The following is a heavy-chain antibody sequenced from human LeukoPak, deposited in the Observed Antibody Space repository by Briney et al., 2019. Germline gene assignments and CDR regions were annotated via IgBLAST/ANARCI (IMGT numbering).Heavy chain of an antibody. D-gene: IGHD3-22*01. J-gene: IGHJ6*02. CDR1: RFTLRGYT. Sequence: HPGGSLRLSCVASRFTLRGYTMNWVRQAPGKGLEWISYISSSSSIIYYSDSVKGRFTISRDNAKNSLFLQMNSLRDEDTGVYYCAIGGYYDTSYSYYYHALDVWGQGTTVTVSS. V-gene: IGHV3-48*02. CDR3: AIGGYYDTSYSYYYHALDV. CDR2: ISSSSSII.